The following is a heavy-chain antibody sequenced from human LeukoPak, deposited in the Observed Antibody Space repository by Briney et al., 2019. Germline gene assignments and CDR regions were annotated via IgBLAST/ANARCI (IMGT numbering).Heavy chain of an antibody. J-gene: IGHJ4*02. CDR1: GFTFSSYA. V-gene: IGHV3-23*01. CDR2: ISGRDGYT. D-gene: IGHD5-18*01. Sequence: GGSLRLSCAASGFTFSSYAMSWVRQAPGKGLEWVSAISGRDGYTYYADSVKGRFTISRDNSKDTLFLHMSSLRAEDTAVYYCAREPRGYSYGLWGRGTLVTVSS. CDR3: AREPRGYSYGL.